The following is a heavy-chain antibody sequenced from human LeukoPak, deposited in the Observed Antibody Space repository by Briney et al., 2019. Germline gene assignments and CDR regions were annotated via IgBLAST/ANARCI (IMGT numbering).Heavy chain of an antibody. CDR2: INWNGGST. Sequence: PGGSLRLSCAASGFTFDDYGMGWVRQAPGKGLEWVSGINWNGGSTGYADSVKGRFTISRDNAKNSLYLQMNSLRAEDTALYYCARAPDYYDSSGYYEYFQHWGQGTLVTVSS. CDR3: ARAPDYYDSSGYYEYFQH. CDR1: GFTFDDYG. J-gene: IGHJ1*01. D-gene: IGHD3-22*01. V-gene: IGHV3-20*04.